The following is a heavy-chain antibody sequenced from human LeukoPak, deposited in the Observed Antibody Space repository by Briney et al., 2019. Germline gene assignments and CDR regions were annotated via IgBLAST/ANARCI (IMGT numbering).Heavy chain of an antibody. CDR3: ARARYSDF. V-gene: IGHV3-7*01. CDR2: IKEDGSEK. Sequence: GGSLRLSCVASGFTFSNYWMTWVRQAPGKGLEWVANIKEDGSEKNYADSVKGRFTISRDNAKNSLYLQMNSLRGEDTAVYYCARARYSDFWGQGPLVTVSS. CDR1: GFTFSNYW. J-gene: IGHJ4*02.